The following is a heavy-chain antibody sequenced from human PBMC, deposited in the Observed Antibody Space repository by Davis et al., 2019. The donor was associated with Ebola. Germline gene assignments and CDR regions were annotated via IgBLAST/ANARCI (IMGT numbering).Heavy chain of an antibody. CDR2: IYYSGST. CDR1: GVSISSYY. Sequence: MPGGSLRLSCTVSGVSISSYYWSWIRQPPGKGLEWIGYIYYSGSTYYSPSLKTRVTISVDTSNNQFSLRLRSVTAADTAVYYCVRGGYCRGGSCTTHYYMDVWGKGTMVIVSS. V-gene: IGHV4-59*08. D-gene: IGHD2-15*01. CDR3: VRGGYCRGGSCTTHYYMDV. J-gene: IGHJ6*03.